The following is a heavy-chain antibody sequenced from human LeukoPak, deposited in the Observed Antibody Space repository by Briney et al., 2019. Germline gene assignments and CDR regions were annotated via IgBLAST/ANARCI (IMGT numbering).Heavy chain of an antibody. Sequence: ASVKVSCKASGYTFTGYYMHWVRQAPGQGLEWMGWINPNSGGTNYAQKFQGRVTMTRDTSISTAYTELSRLRSDDTAVYYCARGREYYYGSGSYYNNWFDPWGQGTLVTVSS. CDR3: ARGREYYYGSGSYYNNWFDP. V-gene: IGHV1-2*02. J-gene: IGHJ5*02. CDR1: GYTFTGYY. D-gene: IGHD3-10*01. CDR2: INPNSGGT.